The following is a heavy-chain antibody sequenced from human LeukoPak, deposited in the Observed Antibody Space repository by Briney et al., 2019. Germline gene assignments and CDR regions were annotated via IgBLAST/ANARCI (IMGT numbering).Heavy chain of an antibody. CDR1: GFTFSSYG. CDR3: ARGKQWRFLTRQYYFDY. J-gene: IGHJ4*02. Sequence: GGSLRLSCAASGFTFSSYGMHWVRQAPGKGLEWVAVIWYDGSNKYYADSVKGRFTISRDNSKNTLYLQTNSLRAEDTAVYYCARGKQWRFLTRQYYFDYWGQGTLVTVSS. V-gene: IGHV3-33*01. CDR2: IWYDGSNK. D-gene: IGHD6-19*01.